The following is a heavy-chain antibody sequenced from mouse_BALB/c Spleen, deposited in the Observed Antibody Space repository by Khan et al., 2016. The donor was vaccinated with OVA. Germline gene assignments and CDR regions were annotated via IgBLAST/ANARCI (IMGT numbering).Heavy chain of an antibody. D-gene: IGHD3-2*02. J-gene: IGHJ2*01. V-gene: IGHV3-2*02. CDR2: ISYSGNT. CDR1: GYSITSDYA. Sequence: VQLQESGPGLVKPSQSLSLTCTVTGYSITSDYAWNWIRQFPGNKLEWMGYISYSGNTKYNPSLKSRISITRDTSKNQFFLQLNFVTIEDTATYYGARIQGGDFDYWGQGTTLTVSS. CDR3: ARIQGGDFDY.